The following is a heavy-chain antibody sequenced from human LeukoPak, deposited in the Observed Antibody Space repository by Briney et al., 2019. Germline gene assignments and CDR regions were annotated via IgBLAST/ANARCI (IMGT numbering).Heavy chain of an antibody. D-gene: IGHD3-22*01. V-gene: IGHV3-48*03. Sequence: GGSLRLSCVASGFTFSSYEMNWVRQAPGKGLEWVSYISSSGSTIYYADSVKGRFTISRDNAKNSLYLQMNSLRAEDTAVYYCARDHYYDSSPLDAFDIWGQGTMVTVSS. CDR1: GFTFSSYE. CDR3: ARDHYYDSSPLDAFDI. CDR2: ISSSGSTI. J-gene: IGHJ3*02.